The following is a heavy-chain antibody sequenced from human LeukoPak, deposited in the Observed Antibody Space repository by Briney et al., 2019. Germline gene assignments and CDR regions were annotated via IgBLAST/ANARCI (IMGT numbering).Heavy chain of an antibody. CDR1: GGSISSSNYS. J-gene: IGHJ4*02. V-gene: IGHV4-39*01. Sequence: SETLSLTCTVSGGSISSSNYSWGWIRQPPGKGLEWIGSIYYSGSTYYNPSLKSRVTISVDTSKNQFSLKLSSVTAADTAVYYCARSTGYSSGWHFDYWGQGTLVTVSS. CDR3: ARSTGYSSGWHFDY. CDR2: IYYSGST. D-gene: IGHD6-19*01.